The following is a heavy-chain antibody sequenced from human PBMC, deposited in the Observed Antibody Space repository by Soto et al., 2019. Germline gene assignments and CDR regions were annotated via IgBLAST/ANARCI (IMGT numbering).Heavy chain of an antibody. CDR2: IIPLFGTA. D-gene: IGHD2-2*01. Sequence: QVQLVQSGAEVRKPGSSVRVSCKASGGTFDAYTITWVRHAPGQGLEWMGGIIPLFGTANYAQKFQGRVTITADESTTTAHMGLSSLRSEDTAVYFCARLGTKAMDVWGQGTTVTISS. J-gene: IGHJ6*02. V-gene: IGHV1-69*01. CDR3: ARLGTKAMDV. CDR1: GGTFDAYT.